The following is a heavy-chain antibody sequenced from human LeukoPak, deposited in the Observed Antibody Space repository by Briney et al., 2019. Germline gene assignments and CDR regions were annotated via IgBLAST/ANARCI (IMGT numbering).Heavy chain of an antibody. CDR3: ARGSGWLLYPQVRLFDY. J-gene: IGHJ4*02. CDR2: INHSGST. D-gene: IGHD3/OR15-3a*01. V-gene: IGHV4-34*01. CDR1: GGSFSGYY. Sequence: SETLSLTCAVYGGSFSGYYWSWIRQPPGKGLEWIGEINHSGSTNYNPSLKSRVTISVDTSKNQFSLKLSSVTAADTAVYYCARGSGWLLYPQVRLFDYWGQGTPVTVSS.